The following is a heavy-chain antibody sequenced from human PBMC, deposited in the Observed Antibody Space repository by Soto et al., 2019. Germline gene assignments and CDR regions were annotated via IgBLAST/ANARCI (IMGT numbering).Heavy chain of an antibody. Sequence: PGGSLRLSCAASGFTFNNYDMHWVRQAAGKGLEWVAVIGAAGDTHYPGSVKGRFTISRENGKNSVYLQMNSLRAGDTAIYYCARDSGYDLTQPGMDVWGQGTTVTSP. J-gene: IGHJ6*02. CDR3: ARDSGYDLTQPGMDV. CDR2: IGAAGDT. V-gene: IGHV3-13*01. D-gene: IGHD5-12*01. CDR1: GFTFNNYD.